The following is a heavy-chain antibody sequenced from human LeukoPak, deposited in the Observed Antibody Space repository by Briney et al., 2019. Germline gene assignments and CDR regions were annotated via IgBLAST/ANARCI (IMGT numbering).Heavy chain of an antibody. CDR2: IYYSGST. V-gene: IGHV4-61*05. J-gene: IGHJ3*02. CDR3: ARTIVVVVADSYDAFDI. Sequence: SETLSLTCTVSGGSISSSSYYWGWIRQPPGKGLEWIGYIYYSGSTNYNPSLKSRVTISVDTSKNQFSLKLSSVTAADTAVYYCARTIVVVVADSYDAFDIWGQGTMVTVSS. D-gene: IGHD2-15*01. CDR1: GGSISSSSYY.